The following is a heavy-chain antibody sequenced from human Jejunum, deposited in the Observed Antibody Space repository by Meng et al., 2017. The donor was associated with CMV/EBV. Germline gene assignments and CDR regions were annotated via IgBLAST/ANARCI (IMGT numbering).Heavy chain of an antibody. Sequence: FTFDDYAVTWVRQVPGGGLEWISLISWDGRDTYYTHSGKGRFTISRDNIKKSLCLQMDSLRIEDTAFYYCIRADSEEAMGVYYLHSWGQGTLVTVSS. CDR3: IRADSEEAMGVYYLHS. J-gene: IGHJ4*02. V-gene: IGHV3-43D*03. CDR1: FTFDDYA. CDR2: ISWDGRDT. D-gene: IGHD3-10*02.